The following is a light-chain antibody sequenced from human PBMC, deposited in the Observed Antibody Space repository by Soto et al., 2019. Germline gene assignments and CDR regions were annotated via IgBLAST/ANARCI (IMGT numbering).Light chain of an antibody. Sequence: QSVLTQPASVSGSPGQSITISCTGTSSDVGSYNFVSWYQQHPGEAPKLMIYDVTKRPSGVSDRFSGSRSGNTASLTISGLQAEDEADYYCCSYASSSTYVFGSGTKLTVL. V-gene: IGLV2-23*02. CDR3: CSYASSSTYV. CDR2: DVT. CDR1: SSDVGSYNF. J-gene: IGLJ1*01.